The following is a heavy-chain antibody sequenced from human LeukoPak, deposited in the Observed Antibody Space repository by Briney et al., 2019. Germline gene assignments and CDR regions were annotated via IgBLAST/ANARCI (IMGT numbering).Heavy chain of an antibody. J-gene: IGHJ4*02. D-gene: IGHD3-22*01. CDR2: IIPIFGTA. CDR1: GGTFSSYA. V-gene: IGHV1-69*13. Sequence: RWASVKVSCKASGGTFSSYAISWVRQAPGRGLEWMGGIIPIFGTADYAQKFQGRVTITADESTSTAYMELSSLRSEDTAVYYCARDREPTYYYDSSGYPFDYWGQGTLVTVSS. CDR3: ARDREPTYYYDSSGYPFDY.